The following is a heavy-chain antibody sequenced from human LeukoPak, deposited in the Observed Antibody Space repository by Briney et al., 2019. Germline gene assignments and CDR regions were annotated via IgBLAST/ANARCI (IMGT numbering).Heavy chain of an antibody. CDR2: LYFYDGTT. Sequence: PSATLSLTCNVSGVSISSSSYYWSWIRQPPGKGLEWIGTLYFYDGTTHYNPSLESRVTMSGDTTKNQFYLRLDSVTAPGTAVYYCASEAMAYAFDIWGQGTTVAVS. J-gene: IGHJ3*02. D-gene: IGHD5-24*01. CDR3: ASEAMAYAFDI. CDR1: GVSISSSSYY. V-gene: IGHV4-39*01.